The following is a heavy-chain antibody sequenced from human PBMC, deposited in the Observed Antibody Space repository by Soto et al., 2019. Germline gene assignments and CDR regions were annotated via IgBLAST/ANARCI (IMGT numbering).Heavy chain of an antibody. J-gene: IGHJ6*02. D-gene: IGHD3-3*01. CDR2: IYYSGST. CDR3: ARRNYDFWSGPYGMDV. V-gene: IGHV4-30-4*01. Sequence: SETLSLTCTVSGGSISSGDYYWSWIRQPPGKGLEWIGYIYYSGSTYYNPSLKSRVTVSVDTSKNQFSLKLSSVTAADTAVYYCARRNYDFWSGPYGMDVWGQGTTVTVSS. CDR1: GGSISSGDYY.